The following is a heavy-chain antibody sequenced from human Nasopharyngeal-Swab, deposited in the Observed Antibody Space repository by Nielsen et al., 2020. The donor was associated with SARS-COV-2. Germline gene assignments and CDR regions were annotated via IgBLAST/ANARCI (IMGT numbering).Heavy chain of an antibody. J-gene: IGHJ4*02. V-gene: IGHV1-69*13. CDR1: GGTFSSYA. CDR3: ARDTSRWNFDSSGYTDY. Sequence: SVKVSCKASGGTFSSYAISWVRQAPGQGLEWMGGIIPIFGTANYAQKFQGRVTITADESTSTAYMELSSLRSEDTAVYYCARDTSRWNFDSSGYTDYWGQGTLVTVSS. D-gene: IGHD3-22*01. CDR2: IIPIFGTA.